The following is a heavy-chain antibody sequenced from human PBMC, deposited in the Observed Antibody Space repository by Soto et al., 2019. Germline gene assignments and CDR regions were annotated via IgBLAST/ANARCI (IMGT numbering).Heavy chain of an antibody. CDR2: INTYNGNT. CDR1: GYTFTSYG. Sequence: ASVKVSCKASGYTFTSYGISWVRQAPGQGLEWMGWINTYNGNTQYADKFSGRVIVTADTSTSTAYMELSSLRSEDTAVYFCASGSAMGADRWGQGTLVTVSS. J-gene: IGHJ5*02. V-gene: IGHV1-18*01. D-gene: IGHD5-18*01. CDR3: ASGSAMGADR.